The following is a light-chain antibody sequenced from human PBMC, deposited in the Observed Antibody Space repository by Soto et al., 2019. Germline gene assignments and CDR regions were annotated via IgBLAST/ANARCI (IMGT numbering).Light chain of an antibody. CDR1: QSVSSSY. CDR3: QQYGSSPLT. V-gene: IGKV3-20*01. Sequence: EIVLTQSPGTLSLSPGERATLSCRASQSVSSSYLAWYQQKPGQAPRLLIYGASSRATGIPDRFSGSGSGTYFTLTISRLATEDVAVYYCQQYGSSPLTFGQGTRLEIK. J-gene: IGKJ5*01. CDR2: GAS.